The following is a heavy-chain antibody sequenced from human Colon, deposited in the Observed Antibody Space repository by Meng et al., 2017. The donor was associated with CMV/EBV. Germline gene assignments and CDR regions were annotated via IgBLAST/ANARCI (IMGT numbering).Heavy chain of an antibody. Sequence: SVKVSCKVPGGSFSTYHINWVRQAPGQGLEWMGRIIPTLDMATYEQNLQGRVTITADKSTTTAYLELSSLRSDDTAIYYCARGENLTGNDSWGQGTMVTVSS. J-gene: IGHJ4*02. CDR3: ARGENLTGNDS. V-gene: IGHV1-69*02. CDR2: IIPTLDMA. D-gene: IGHD1-20*01. CDR1: GGSFSTYH.